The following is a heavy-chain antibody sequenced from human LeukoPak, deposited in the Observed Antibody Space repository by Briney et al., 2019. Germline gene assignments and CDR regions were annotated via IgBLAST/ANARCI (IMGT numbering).Heavy chain of an antibody. J-gene: IGHJ5*02. CDR3: ARDVGVNWFDP. V-gene: IGHV3-21*01. CDR1: GFTFRSYS. CDR2: ISSSSSYI. D-gene: IGHD1-26*01. Sequence: GSLRLSCAASGFTFRSYSMNWVRQAPGKGLEWVSSISSSSSYIYYADSVKGRFTISRDNAKNSLYLQMNSLRAEDTAVYYCARDVGVNWFDPWGQGTLVTVSS.